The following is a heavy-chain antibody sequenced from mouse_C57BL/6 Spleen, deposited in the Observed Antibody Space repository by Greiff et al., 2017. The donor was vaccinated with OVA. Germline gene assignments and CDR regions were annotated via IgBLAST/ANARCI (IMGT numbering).Heavy chain of an antibody. CDR1: GFTFSDYG. CDR2: ISSGSSTT. D-gene: IGHD3-3*01. Sequence: EVLLVESGGGLVKPGGSLKLSCAASGFTFSDYGMHWVRQAPEKGLEWVAYISSGSSTTYYADTLKGRFTISRDNAKNTLYLQMISLRSEDAAMYYCASREWDNALDYWGQGTSVTVSS. V-gene: IGHV5-17*01. J-gene: IGHJ4*01. CDR3: ASREWDNALDY.